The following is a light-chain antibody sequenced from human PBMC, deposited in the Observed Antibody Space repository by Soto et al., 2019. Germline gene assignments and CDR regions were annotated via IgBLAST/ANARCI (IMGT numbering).Light chain of an antibody. CDR3: QQRSNWPPLT. Sequence: ETVLTQSPATLSLSPGERATLSCRATQSVDTKLVWYQQRPGQAPRLLIYDATKRATGIPARFSGSGSGTDFTLTISSLEPEDSAIYYCQQRSNWPPLTFGGGTKVEIK. CDR1: QSVDTK. V-gene: IGKV3-11*01. CDR2: DAT. J-gene: IGKJ4*01.